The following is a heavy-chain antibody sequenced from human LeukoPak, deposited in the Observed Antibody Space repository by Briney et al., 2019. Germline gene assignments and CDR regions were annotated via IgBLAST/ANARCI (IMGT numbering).Heavy chain of an antibody. D-gene: IGHD6-13*01. CDR1: GGSISSYY. Sequence: SETLSLTCTVSGGSISSYYWSWIRQPPGKGLEWIGYIYYSGSINYNPSLKSRVTISVDTSKNQFSLKLSSVTAADTAVYYCARAQAYSSSWYYDDYGIDVWGQGTTVTVSS. V-gene: IGHV4-59*01. CDR3: ARAQAYSSSWYYDDYGIDV. J-gene: IGHJ6*02. CDR2: IYYSGSI.